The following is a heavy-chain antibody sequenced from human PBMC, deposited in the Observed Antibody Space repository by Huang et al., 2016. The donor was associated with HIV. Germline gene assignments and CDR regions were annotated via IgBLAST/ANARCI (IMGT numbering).Heavy chain of an antibody. D-gene: IGHD3-10*01. J-gene: IGHJ4*02. Sequence: EVQLVESGGGLVQPGGSLRLSCTASGFTFSSYWMSWVRQAPGKGLEWGAKIKQDGSEKYYVDSVKGRVSISRDNAKNSLYLQMNSLRAEDTAVYYCARRLRYYYGSGRTSGYFDYWGQGTLVTVSS. CDR2: IKQDGSEK. CDR1: GFTFSSYW. V-gene: IGHV3-7*01. CDR3: ARRLRYYYGSGRTSGYFDY.